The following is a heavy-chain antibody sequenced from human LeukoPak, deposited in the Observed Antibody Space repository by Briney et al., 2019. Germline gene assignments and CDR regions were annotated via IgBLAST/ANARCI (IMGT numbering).Heavy chain of an antibody. V-gene: IGHV4-59*08. CDR3: ARQLGSFLYYFDY. CDR2: IYYSGST. Sequence: SETLSLTCTVSGGSISSYYWSWIRQPPGKGLEWIGYIYYSGSTNYNPSLKSRVTISVDTSKNQFSLKLSSVTAADTAVYYCARQLGSFLYYFDYWGQGTLVTVSS. D-gene: IGHD7-27*01. J-gene: IGHJ4*02. CDR1: GGSISSYY.